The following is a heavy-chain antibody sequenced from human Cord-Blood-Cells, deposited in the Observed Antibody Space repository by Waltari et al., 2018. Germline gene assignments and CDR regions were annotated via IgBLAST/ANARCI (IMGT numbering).Heavy chain of an antibody. CDR1: GYTFTGSY. J-gene: IGHJ3*02. CDR3: ARVSSRAAPPDAFDI. V-gene: IGHV1-2*02. D-gene: IGHD6-6*01. CDR2: INPNSGGT. Sequence: QVQLVQSGAEVKKPGASVKVSCKASGYTFTGSYMHWVRQAPGQGLEWIGWINPNSGGTNYAQKCQGRVTMTRDTSISTAYMELSRLRSDDTAVYYCARVSSRAAPPDAFDIWGQGTMVTVSS.